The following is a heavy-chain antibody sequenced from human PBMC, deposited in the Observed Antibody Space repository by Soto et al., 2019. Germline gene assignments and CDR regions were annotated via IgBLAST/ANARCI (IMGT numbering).Heavy chain of an antibody. CDR1: GFTFSSYG. V-gene: IGHV3-33*06. CDR3: ANPYDFWSGFPRDYFDY. J-gene: IGHJ4*02. Sequence: PGGSLRLSCAASGFTFSSYGMHWVRQAPGKGLEWVAVIWYDGSNKYYADSVKGRFTISRDNSKNTLYLQMNSLRAEDTAVYYCANPYDFWSGFPRDYFDYWGQGTLVTVSS. CDR2: IWYDGSNK. D-gene: IGHD3-3*01.